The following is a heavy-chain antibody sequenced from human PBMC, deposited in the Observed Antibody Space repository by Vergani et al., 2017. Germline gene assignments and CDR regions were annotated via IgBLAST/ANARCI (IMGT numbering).Heavy chain of an antibody. D-gene: IGHD5-18*01. J-gene: IGHJ3*02. V-gene: IGHV1-69*02. CDR2: IIPILGIA. CDR1: GGTFSSYT. Sequence: QVQLVQSGAEVKKPGSSVKVSCKASGGTFSSYTISWVRQAPGQGLEWMGRIIPILGIANYAQKFQGRVTITADKSTSTAYMELSSLRSEDTAVYCCARTEGYSYGFFNAFDIWGQGTMVTVSS. CDR3: ARTEGYSYGFFNAFDI.